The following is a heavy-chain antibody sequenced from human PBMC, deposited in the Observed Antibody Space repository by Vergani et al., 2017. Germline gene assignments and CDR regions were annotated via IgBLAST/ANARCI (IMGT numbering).Heavy chain of an antibody. CDR3: AREGYSGKLYYFDY. J-gene: IGHJ4*02. CDR1: GFTFSSYS. D-gene: IGHD6-13*01. CDR2: ISSSSSYI. Sequence: VQLVESGGGVVQPGRSLRLSCAASGFTFSSYSMNWVRQAPGKGLEWVSSISSSSSYIYYADSVKGRFTISRDNAKNSLYLQMNSLRAEDTAVYYCAREGYSGKLYYFDYWGQGTLVTVSS. V-gene: IGHV3-21*01.